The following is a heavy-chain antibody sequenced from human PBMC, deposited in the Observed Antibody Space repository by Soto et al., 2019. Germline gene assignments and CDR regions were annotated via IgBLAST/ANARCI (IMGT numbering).Heavy chain of an antibody. V-gene: IGHV4-28*01. D-gene: IGHD2-21*01. CDR1: GYPISSSTS. Sequence: SETLSLTCAVSGYPISSSTSWGWIRQPPGKGLEWIGHIYYSGRTYYNPSLKSRVTMSVGTSKNQFSLKLSSVTAVDTAVYYCARKGDEGWFDPWAQGSPVTVS. CDR3: ARKGDEGWFDP. CDR2: IYYSGRT. J-gene: IGHJ5*02.